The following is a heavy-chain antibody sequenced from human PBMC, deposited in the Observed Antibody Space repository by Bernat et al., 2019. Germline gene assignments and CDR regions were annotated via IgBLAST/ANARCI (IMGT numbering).Heavy chain of an antibody. CDR3: ARDGYYDILAGYYDPYVDY. J-gene: IGHJ4*02. D-gene: IGHD3-9*01. V-gene: IGHV3-33*01. CDR2: IWYDGSNK. CDR1: GFTFSSYG. Sequence: QVQLVESGGGVVQPGRSLRLSCAASGFTFSSYGMHWVRQAPGKGLEWVPVIWYDGSNKYYADSVKGRFTIPRDDSKNTLYLQMNKLGAEDTAVYYCARDGYYDILAGYYDPYVDYCGQGTLVTVSS.